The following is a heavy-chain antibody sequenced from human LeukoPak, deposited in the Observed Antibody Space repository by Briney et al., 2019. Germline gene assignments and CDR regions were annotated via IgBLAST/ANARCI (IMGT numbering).Heavy chain of an antibody. Sequence: ASVKVSCKASGYTFTGYYMHWVRQAPGHGREWMGWINPNSGSTNYAQKFQGRVTMTRDTSISTAYMELNRLTSDDTAVYYCARAYSPTSWGLAAADYYYMDVWGKGTTVTVSS. D-gene: IGHD6-13*01. J-gene: IGHJ6*03. V-gene: IGHV1-2*02. CDR3: ARAYSPTSWGLAAADYYYMDV. CDR2: INPNSGST. CDR1: GYTFTGYY.